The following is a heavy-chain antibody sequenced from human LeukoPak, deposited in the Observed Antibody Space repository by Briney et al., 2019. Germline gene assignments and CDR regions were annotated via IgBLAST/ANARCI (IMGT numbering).Heavy chain of an antibody. V-gene: IGHV3-23*01. CDR1: GFTFSSYA. Sequence: TGGSLRLSCAASGFTFSSYAMTWVRQAPGKGLEWVSAISGSGGSTYYADAVKGRFTISRDNSKNTLYLRMNSLRAEDTAVYYCAKDVEEVPADLDYWGQGTLVIVSS. J-gene: IGHJ4*02. CDR2: ISGSGGST. D-gene: IGHD2-2*01. CDR3: AKDVEEVPADLDY.